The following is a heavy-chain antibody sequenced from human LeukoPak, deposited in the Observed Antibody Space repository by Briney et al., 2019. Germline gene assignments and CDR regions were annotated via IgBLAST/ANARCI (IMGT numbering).Heavy chain of an antibody. CDR3: AREADSSGYYPIRGAFDI. V-gene: IGHV4-39*02. CDR2: IYYSGST. CDR1: GGSISSSSYY. D-gene: IGHD3-22*01. Sequence: SETLSLTCTVSGGSISSSSYYWGWIRQPPGKGLEWIGSIYYSGSTYYNPSLKSRVTISVDTSKNQFSLKLSPVTAADTAVYYCAREADSSGYYPIRGAFDIWGQGTMVTVSS. J-gene: IGHJ3*02.